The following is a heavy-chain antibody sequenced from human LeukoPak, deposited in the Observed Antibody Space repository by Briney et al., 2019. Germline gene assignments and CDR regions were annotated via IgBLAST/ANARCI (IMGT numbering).Heavy chain of an antibody. CDR2: IWSDGSNR. J-gene: IGHJ4*01. D-gene: IGHD4-11*01. CDR3: ARDAQRGFDYSNSLEY. V-gene: IGHV3-33*01. Sequence: PGGSLRLSCAASGFIFSHYGMHCVRQAPGKGLEWVAVIWSDGSNRYYAGSVKGRFTISRDNSRNTLFLQMNSLRAEDTAMYYCARDAQRGFDYSNSLEYWGHGTLVTVSS. CDR1: GFIFSHYG.